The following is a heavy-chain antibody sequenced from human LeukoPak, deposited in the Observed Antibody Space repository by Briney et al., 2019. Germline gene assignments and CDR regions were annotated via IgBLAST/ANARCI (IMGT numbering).Heavy chain of an antibody. Sequence: SETLSLTCTVSGGSISSSSYYWGWIRQPPGKGLEWIGSIYYSGSTYYNPTLKSRVTISVDRSKNQFSLKLSSVTAADTAVYYCATYWIAAHADAFDIWGQGTMVTVSS. CDR3: ATYWIAAHADAFDI. D-gene: IGHD6-6*01. CDR1: GGSISSSSYY. J-gene: IGHJ3*02. CDR2: IYYSGST. V-gene: IGHV4-39*07.